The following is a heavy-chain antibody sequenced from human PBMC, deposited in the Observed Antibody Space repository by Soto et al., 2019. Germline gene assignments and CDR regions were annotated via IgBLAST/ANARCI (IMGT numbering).Heavy chain of an antibody. CDR2: IYYSGST. D-gene: IGHD2-15*01. CDR3: ARLCSGGSCYETYYYYYYMDV. V-gene: IGHV4-59*08. Sequence: SETLSLTCTVSGGSISSYYWSWIRQPPGKGLEWIGYIYYSGSTNYNPSLKSRVTISVDTSKNQFSLKLGSVTAADTAVYYCARLCSGGSCYETYYYYYYMDVWGKGTTVTVSS. CDR1: GGSISSYY. J-gene: IGHJ6*03.